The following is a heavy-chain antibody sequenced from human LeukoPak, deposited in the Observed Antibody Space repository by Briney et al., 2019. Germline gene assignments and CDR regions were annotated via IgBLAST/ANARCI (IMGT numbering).Heavy chain of an antibody. CDR1: GFTFSSYG. V-gene: IGHV3-23*01. CDR2: ISGSGGST. CDR3: AEYMDRGVMSYFDY. Sequence: GGSLRLSCAASGFTFSSYGMSWVRQAPGKGLEWVSAISGSGGSTYYADSVKGRFTISRDNSKNTLYLQMNSLRAEDTAVYYCAEYMDRGVMSYFDYWGQGTLVTVSS. D-gene: IGHD3-10*01. J-gene: IGHJ4*02.